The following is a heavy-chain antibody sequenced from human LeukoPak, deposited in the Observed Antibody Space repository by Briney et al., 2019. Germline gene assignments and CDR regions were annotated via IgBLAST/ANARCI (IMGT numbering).Heavy chain of an antibody. D-gene: IGHD4-17*01. CDR2: ISYDGGNK. V-gene: IGHV3-30*04. Sequence: GGSLRLSCAASGFILSNYAMHWVRQAPGKGLEWVAVISYDGGNKNYADSVKGRFTISRDSSKNTLYLQMNSLRTEDTAVYYCARDQTVTTSWFDPWGQGTLVTVSS. J-gene: IGHJ5*02. CDR1: GFILSNYA. CDR3: ARDQTVTTSWFDP.